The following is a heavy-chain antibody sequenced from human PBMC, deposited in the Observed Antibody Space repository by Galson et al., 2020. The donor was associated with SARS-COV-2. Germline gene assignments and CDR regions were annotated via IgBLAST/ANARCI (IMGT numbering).Heavy chain of an antibody. J-gene: IGHJ4*02. V-gene: IGHV3-74*01. Sequence: TGGSLRLSCAASGLTFSSSWMHWVRQAPGKGLVWVSRINSDGSSTSYADSVKGRFTISRDNAKNTLYLQMNSPRAEDTAVYYCARVGTRSGWKYYFDYWGQGTLVTVSS. D-gene: IGHD6-19*01. CDR2: INSDGSST. CDR1: GLTFSSSW. CDR3: ARVGTRSGWKYYFDY.